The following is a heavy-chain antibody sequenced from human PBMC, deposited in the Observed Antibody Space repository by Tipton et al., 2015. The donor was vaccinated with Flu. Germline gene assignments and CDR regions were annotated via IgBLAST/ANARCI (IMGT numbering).Heavy chain of an antibody. Sequence: TLSLTCTVSGGSISSYYWSWIRQPPGKGLEWIGYIYYSGSTNYNPSLKSRVTISVDTSKNQFSLKLSSVTAADAAVYYCARGYCSVGSCPLFDPWGQGTLVTVSS. J-gene: IGHJ5*02. CDR2: IYYSGST. D-gene: IGHD2-15*01. CDR1: GGSISSYY. CDR3: ARGYCSVGSCPLFDP. V-gene: IGHV4-59*01.